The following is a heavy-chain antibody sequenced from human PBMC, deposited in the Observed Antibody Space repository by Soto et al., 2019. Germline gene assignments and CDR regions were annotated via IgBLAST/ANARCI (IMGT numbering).Heavy chain of an antibody. CDR1: GFTFSDHY. J-gene: IGHJ4*02. Sequence: VGSLRLSCAASGFTFSDHYMSWIRQAPGKGLEWVSYISSSGDIIYYADSVKGRFTISRDNAKSSLYLQMNSLRAEDTAVYYCARDLGYYDSSGYFDYWGQGTLVTVSS. D-gene: IGHD3-22*01. CDR3: ARDLGYYDSSGYFDY. CDR2: ISSSGDII. V-gene: IGHV3-11*01.